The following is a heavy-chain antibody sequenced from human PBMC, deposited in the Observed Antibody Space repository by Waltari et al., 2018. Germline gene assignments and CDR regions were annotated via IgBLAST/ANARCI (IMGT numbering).Heavy chain of an antibody. CDR1: GDSIPSASY. J-gene: IGHJ4*02. Sequence: QVQLQESGPGLVKPSETLSLTCAVSGDSIPSASYWGWLRQPPGKGLEWIGYVYHFGSSSYNPALKSRVTMSVDTSKRQFSLNLSSVTAADTAVYYCARHESAHYGGFDSWGRGTLVTVSA. D-gene: IGHD4-17*01. CDR3: ARHESAHYGGFDS. V-gene: IGHV4-38-2*01. CDR2: VYHFGSS.